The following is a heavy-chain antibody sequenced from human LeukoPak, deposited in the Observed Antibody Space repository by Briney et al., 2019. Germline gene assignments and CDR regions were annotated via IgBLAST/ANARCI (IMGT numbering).Heavy chain of an antibody. Sequence: SETLSLTCTVSGGSITSGGYFWSWIRQHPGKGLEWIGYIYYGGSTYYNPSLKSRVTISVDTSENQFSLKLSSVTAADTAVYYCARGQWLPVFDFWGQGTLVTVSS. CDR3: ARGQWLPVFDF. V-gene: IGHV4-31*03. CDR1: GGSITSGGYF. CDR2: IYYGGST. D-gene: IGHD3-22*01. J-gene: IGHJ4*02.